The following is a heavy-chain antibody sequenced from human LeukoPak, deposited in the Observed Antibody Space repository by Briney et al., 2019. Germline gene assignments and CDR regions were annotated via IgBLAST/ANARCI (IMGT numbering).Heavy chain of an antibody. CDR2: MNPNSGNT. CDR3: ARQGRSGSYSAFSWFDP. D-gene: IGHD3-22*01. J-gene: IGHJ5*02. CDR1: GYTFTSYD. V-gene: IGHV1-8*02. Sequence: ASVKVSCKASGYTFTSYDINWVRQATGRGLEWMGWMNPNSGNTGYAQKFQGRVTMTRDMSTNTVYMELSSLRSEDTAVYYCARQGRSGSYSAFSWFDPWGQGTLVTVSS.